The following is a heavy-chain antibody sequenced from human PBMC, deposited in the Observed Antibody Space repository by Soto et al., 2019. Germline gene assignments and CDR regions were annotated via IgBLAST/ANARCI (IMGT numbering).Heavy chain of an antibody. CDR1: GFTFSSYA. V-gene: IGHV3-23*01. CDR2: ISGSGGST. CDR3: AKDGYYYGSGSYYNPYYFDY. J-gene: IGHJ4*02. D-gene: IGHD3-10*01. Sequence: PGGSLRLSCAASGFTFSSYAMSWVRQAPGKGLEWVSAISGSGGSTYYADSVKGRFTISRDNSKNTLYLQMNSLRAEDTAVYYCAKDGYYYGSGSYYNPYYFDYWGQGTLVTVSS.